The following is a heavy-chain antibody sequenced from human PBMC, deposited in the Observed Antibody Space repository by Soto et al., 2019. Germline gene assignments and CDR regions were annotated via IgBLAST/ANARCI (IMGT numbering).Heavy chain of an antibody. CDR1: GGTISTYV. CDR3: ARGGQQVVSFDY. CDR2: IIAALGAA. Sequence: QVHLVQSGAEVKKPGSSVKVSCKTSGGTISTYVINWVRQAPGQGLEWMGRIIAALGAADYAQKFQDRLTITADKSTSTAYMELSSLSSDDTAVYYCARGGQQVVSFDYWGQGTLVAVSS. D-gene: IGHD6-6*01. J-gene: IGHJ4*02. V-gene: IGHV1-69*08.